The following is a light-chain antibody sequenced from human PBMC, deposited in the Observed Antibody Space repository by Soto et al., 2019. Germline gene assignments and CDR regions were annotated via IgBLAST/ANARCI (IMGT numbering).Light chain of an antibody. CDR3: QQFSNSPMYT. CDR2: ATS. V-gene: IGKV3-20*01. Sequence: DIVLTQSPGTLSLSPGERATLSCRASQSVDSRFLAWYQQKPGQAPRLLISATSSRATGIPDRFSGSGSGTDFTLIISRLEPEDFAVYYCQQFSNSPMYTFGQGTKVEIK. CDR1: QSVDSRF. J-gene: IGKJ2*01.